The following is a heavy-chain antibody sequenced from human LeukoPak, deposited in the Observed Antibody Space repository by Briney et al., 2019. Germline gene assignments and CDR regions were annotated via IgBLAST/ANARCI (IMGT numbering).Heavy chain of an antibody. CDR1: GFTFSSYW. CDR3: ARDAEGRRYSPQDY. V-gene: IGHV3-7*01. J-gene: IGHJ4*02. CDR2: IKLDGSEN. Sequence: GGSLRLSCAASGFTFSSYWMSWVRQAPGKGLQWVANIKLDGSENYYVDSVRGRFTISRDNAKNSLFLQMSSQRAEDTAVYYCARDAEGRRYSPQDYWGQGTLVTVSS. D-gene: IGHD5-18*01.